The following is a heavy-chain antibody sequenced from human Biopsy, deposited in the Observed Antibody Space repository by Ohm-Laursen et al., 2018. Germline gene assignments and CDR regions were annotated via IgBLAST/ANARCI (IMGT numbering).Heavy chain of an antibody. J-gene: IGHJ6*02. CDR3: ARDRYRWDIAAVVTAHYNEKYYALDV. CDR1: GYTFGNYG. D-gene: IGHD2-15*01. V-gene: IGHV1-18*01. Sequence: VASVKVSCKASGYTFGNYGVTWVRQAPGQGLEWMGWISAYNNNNTNYAQKFQGRVTMTADTSTDIAYMELRSLRSDDTAIYICARDRYRWDIAAVVTAHYNEKYYALDVWGQGTTVTVSS. CDR2: ISAYNNNNT.